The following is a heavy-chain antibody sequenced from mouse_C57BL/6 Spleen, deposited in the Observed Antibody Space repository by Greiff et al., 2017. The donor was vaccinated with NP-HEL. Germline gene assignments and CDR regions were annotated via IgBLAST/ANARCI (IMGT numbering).Heavy chain of an antibody. D-gene: IGHD1-1*01. Sequence: QVQLKQSGPELVKPGASVKISCKASGYAFSSSWMNWVQQRPGKGLEWIGRIYPGDGDTNYNGKFKGKATLTADKSSSTAYMQLSSLTSEDSAVYFCYYCGSSPFAMDYWGQGTSVTVSS. CDR2: IYPGDGDT. CDR3: YYCGSSPFAMDY. V-gene: IGHV1-82*01. J-gene: IGHJ4*01. CDR1: GYAFSSSW.